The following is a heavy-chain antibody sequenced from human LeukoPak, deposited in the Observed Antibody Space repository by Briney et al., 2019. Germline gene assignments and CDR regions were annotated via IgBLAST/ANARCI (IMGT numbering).Heavy chain of an antibody. V-gene: IGHV3-30*18. Sequence: GGSLRLSCAASGFTFSSYWMSWVRQAPGKGLEWVAVISYDGSNKYYADSVKGRFTISRDNSKNTLYLQMNSLRAEDTAVYYCAKDVTVTTAGSWDYYGMDVWGQGTTVTVSS. CDR2: ISYDGSNK. D-gene: IGHD4-17*01. CDR1: GFTFSSYW. CDR3: AKDVTVTTAGSWDYYGMDV. J-gene: IGHJ6*02.